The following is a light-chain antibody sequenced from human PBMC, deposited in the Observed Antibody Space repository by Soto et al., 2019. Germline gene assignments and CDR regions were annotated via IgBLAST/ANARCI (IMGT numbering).Light chain of an antibody. J-gene: IGLJ1*01. CDR3: QSYHSSTPYV. CDR2: EDN. CDR1: GGSIASGY. Sequence: NFMLTQPDSVSESPGKTVTISCTRSGGSIASGYVQWYQQRPGSAPTTVIYEDNQRPSGVPDRFSGSIDRSSNSASLTISGLKTEDEADYSCQSYHSSTPYVFGTGTKLTVL. V-gene: IGLV6-57*03.